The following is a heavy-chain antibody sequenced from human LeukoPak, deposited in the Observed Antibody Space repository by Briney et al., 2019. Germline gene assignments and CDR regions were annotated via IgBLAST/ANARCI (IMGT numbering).Heavy chain of an antibody. CDR2: INSDGSST. D-gene: IGHD6-19*01. CDR1: GFTFSSYW. CDR3: ARDEYSSGWYVYNWFDP. V-gene: IGHV3-74*01. J-gene: IGHJ5*02. Sequence: GGSLRLSCAASGFTFSSYWMHWVRQAPGKGLVWVSRINSDGSSTSYADSVKGRFTISRDNAKNTLYLQMNSLRAEDTAVYYCARDEYSSGWYVYNWFDPWGQGTLVTVSS.